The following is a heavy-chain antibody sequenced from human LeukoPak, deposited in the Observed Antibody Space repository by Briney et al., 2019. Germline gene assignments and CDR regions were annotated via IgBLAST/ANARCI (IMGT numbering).Heavy chain of an antibody. D-gene: IGHD5-12*01. V-gene: IGHV4-61*08. J-gene: IGHJ4*02. CDR1: GGSISSGGYY. CDR2: IYYSGST. Sequence: SETLSLTCTVSGGSISSGGYYWSWIRQPPGKGLEWIGYIYYSGSTNYNPSLKSRVTISVDTSKNQFSLKLSSVTAADTAVYYCASMDSGYDGDIDYWGQGTLVTVSS. CDR3: ASMDSGYDGDIDY.